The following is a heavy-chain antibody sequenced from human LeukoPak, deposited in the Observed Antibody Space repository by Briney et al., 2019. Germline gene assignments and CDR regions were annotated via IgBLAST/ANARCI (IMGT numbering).Heavy chain of an antibody. D-gene: IGHD3-3*01. CDR1: GFTFSSYA. Sequence: PGGSLRLSCAASGFTFSSYAMSWVRQAPGKGLEWVSAISGSGGSTYYADSVKGRFTISRDSSKNTLYLQMNSLRVEDTAVYYCAKEGHYDDPAYLDYWGQGTLVTVSS. J-gene: IGHJ4*02. V-gene: IGHV3-23*01. CDR3: AKEGHYDDPAYLDY. CDR2: ISGSGGST.